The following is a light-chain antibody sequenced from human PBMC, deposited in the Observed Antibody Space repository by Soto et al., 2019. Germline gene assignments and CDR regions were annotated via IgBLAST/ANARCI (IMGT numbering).Light chain of an antibody. Sequence: AIQLTQSPSPLSASVGDRVTITCRASQGISSALAWYQQKPWTGPKLLIYDASSLESGVPSRFRGSGSGTDFTLTISSLQPEDFATYYCHQFNSYPRTFGGGTKVEIK. CDR1: QGISSA. CDR2: DAS. V-gene: IGKV1-13*02. CDR3: HQFNSYPRT. J-gene: IGKJ4*01.